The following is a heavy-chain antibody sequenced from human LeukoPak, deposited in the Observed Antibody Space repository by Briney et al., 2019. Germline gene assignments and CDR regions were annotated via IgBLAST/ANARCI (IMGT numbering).Heavy chain of an antibody. CDR1: GFTFSRYV. Sequence: GGSLRLSCAASGFTFSRYVMSWVRQAPGKGLEWVSAISSSGGSTYYADSVKGRFTISRDNSKNTVYLQMNSLRAEDTAVYYCARESSGWLQLFDYWGQGTLVTVSS. V-gene: IGHV3-23*01. D-gene: IGHD5-24*01. CDR3: ARESSGWLQLFDY. CDR2: ISSSGGST. J-gene: IGHJ4*02.